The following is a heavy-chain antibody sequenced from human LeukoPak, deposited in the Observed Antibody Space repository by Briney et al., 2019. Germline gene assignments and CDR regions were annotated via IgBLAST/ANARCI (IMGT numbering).Heavy chain of an antibody. CDR2: ISGGGGIT. Sequence: GGSLRLSCAASGFTFTSYAMSWVRQAPGKGLEWVSTISGGGGITYYADSAKGRFTISRDSSRKTLYLQMNSLRGEDTAVYYCAKDQNYDILTGLRWYYGMDVWGQGTTVTVSS. CDR1: GFTFTSYA. CDR3: AKDQNYDILTGLRWYYGMDV. J-gene: IGHJ6*02. D-gene: IGHD3-9*01. V-gene: IGHV3-23*01.